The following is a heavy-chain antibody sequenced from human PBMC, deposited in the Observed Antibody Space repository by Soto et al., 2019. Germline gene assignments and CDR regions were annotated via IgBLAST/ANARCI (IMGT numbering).Heavy chain of an antibody. CDR1: GGTFSSYA. J-gene: IGHJ6*02. D-gene: IGHD2-2*01. CDR2: IIPIFGTA. V-gene: IGHV1-69*01. CDR3: SRKRYCSSTSCYSIDYYYYGMDV. Sequence: QVQLVQSGAEVKKPGSSVKVSCKASGGTFSSYAISWVRQAPGQGLEWMGGIIPIFGTANYAQKFQGRVTITADESTSTAYMELSSLRSEDTAVYYCSRKRYCSSTSCYSIDYYYYGMDVWGQGTTVTVSS.